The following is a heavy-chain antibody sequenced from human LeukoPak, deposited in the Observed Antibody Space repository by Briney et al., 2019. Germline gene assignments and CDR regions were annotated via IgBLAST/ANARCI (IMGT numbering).Heavy chain of an antibody. CDR3: ARAPTYYYGSGSPY. CDR2: IYSGGST. Sequence: GGSLRLSCAASGFTFSSYAMSWVRQAPGKGLEWVSVIYSGGSTYYADSVKGRFTISRDNSKNTLYLQMNSLRAEDTAVYYCARAPTYYYGSGSPYWGQGTLVTVSS. CDR1: GFTFSSYA. V-gene: IGHV3-66*01. J-gene: IGHJ4*02. D-gene: IGHD3-10*01.